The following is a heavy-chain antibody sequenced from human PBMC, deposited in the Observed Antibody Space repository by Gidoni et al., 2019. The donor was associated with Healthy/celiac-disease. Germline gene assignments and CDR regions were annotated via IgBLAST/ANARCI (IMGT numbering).Heavy chain of an antibody. CDR3: AKDRYSSSNLFDY. J-gene: IGHJ4*02. V-gene: IGHV3-43*02. CDR2: ISGDGGST. Sequence: EVQLVESGGGVVQPGGSLRLSCAASGSTFDAYAMHWVRQAPGKGLEWVSLISGDGGSTYYADSVKGRFTISRDNSKNSLYLQMNSLRTEDTALYYCAKDRYSSSNLFDYWGQGTLVTVSS. CDR1: GSTFDAYA. D-gene: IGHD6-6*01.